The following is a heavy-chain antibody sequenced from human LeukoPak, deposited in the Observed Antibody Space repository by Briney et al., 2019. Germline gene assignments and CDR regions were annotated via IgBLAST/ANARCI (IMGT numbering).Heavy chain of an antibody. D-gene: IGHD2-15*01. J-gene: IGHJ3*02. Sequence: GGSLRLSCAASGFTFSDYYMSWIRQAPGKGLEWVSCISSSGSTIYYADSVKGRFTISRDNAKNSLYLQMNSLRAEDTAVYYCARRSTVVVVAAHDAFDIWGQGTMVTVSS. CDR2: ISSSGSTI. CDR3: ARRSTVVVVAAHDAFDI. V-gene: IGHV3-11*01. CDR1: GFTFSDYY.